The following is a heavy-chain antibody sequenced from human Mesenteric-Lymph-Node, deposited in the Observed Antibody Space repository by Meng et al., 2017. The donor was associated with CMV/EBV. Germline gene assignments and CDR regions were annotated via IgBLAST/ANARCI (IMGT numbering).Heavy chain of an antibody. Sequence: SETLSLTCTVSGDSVSSGTDYWNWIRQPPGKGLEWIGYIYDSGITNYNPSLKSRVTVSIDTSQNQFSLKLNSVTAADTAVYYCARENRGTRRYDWFDPWGQGTLVTVSS. CDR3: ARENRGTRRYDWFDP. J-gene: IGHJ5*02. D-gene: IGHD3-16*01. CDR2: IYDSGIT. CDR1: GDSVSSGTDY. V-gene: IGHV4-61*01.